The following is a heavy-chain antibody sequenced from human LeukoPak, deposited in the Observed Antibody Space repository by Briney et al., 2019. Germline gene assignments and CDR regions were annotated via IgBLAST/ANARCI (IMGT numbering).Heavy chain of an antibody. CDR3: ARLVIVVVPAGLADY. V-gene: IGHV4-39*01. CDR2: IYYSGST. J-gene: IGHJ4*02. CDR1: GGSISSSSYY. Sequence: PSETLSLTCTVSGGSISSSSYYWGWIRQPPGKGLEGIGSIYYSGSTYYNPPLKSRVTISVDTSKNQFSLKLSSVTAADTAVYYCARLVIVVVPAGLADYWGQGTLVTVSS. D-gene: IGHD2-2*03.